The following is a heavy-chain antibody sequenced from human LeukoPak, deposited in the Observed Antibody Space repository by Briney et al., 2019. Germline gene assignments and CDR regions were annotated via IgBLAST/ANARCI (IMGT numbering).Heavy chain of an antibody. CDR2: IKSDGSST. J-gene: IGHJ5*02. D-gene: IGHD3-16*01. Sequence: PGGSLRLSCAASGFTFSGYWMHWVRQAPGKGLVWVSRIKSDGSSTSYADSVKGRFIISRDNAKNTLYLQMNSLRAEDTAVYYCAKGVWFDPWGQGTLVTVSS. V-gene: IGHV3-74*01. CDR1: GFTFSGYW. CDR3: AKGVWFDP.